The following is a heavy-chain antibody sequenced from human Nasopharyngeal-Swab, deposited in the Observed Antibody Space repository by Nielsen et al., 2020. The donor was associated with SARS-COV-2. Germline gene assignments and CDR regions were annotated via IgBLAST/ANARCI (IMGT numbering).Heavy chain of an antibody. J-gene: IGHJ5*02. V-gene: IGHV7-4-1*02. Sequence: ASVKVSCKASGYTFTSYYMHWVRQAPGQGLEWMGWINTNTGNPTYAQGFTGRFVFSLDASVSTAYLQISSLKAEDTAVYYCARGMENWFDPWGQGTLVTVSS. CDR1: GYTFTSYY. CDR2: INTNTGNP. CDR3: ARGMENWFDP. D-gene: IGHD2-8*01.